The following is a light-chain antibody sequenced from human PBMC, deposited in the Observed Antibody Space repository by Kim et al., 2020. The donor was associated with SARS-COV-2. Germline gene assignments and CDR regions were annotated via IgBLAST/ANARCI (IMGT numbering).Light chain of an antibody. Sequence: AAVGDRVTITCRASQTIGSYLSWYQQKPGQAPKLLIYDASSLHSGVPSRFSGSRSGTDFTLTISSLRPEDFATYYCQQTDSIPRTFGQGTKVDIK. CDR2: DAS. CDR3: QQTDSIPRT. J-gene: IGKJ1*01. CDR1: QTIGSY. V-gene: IGKV1-39*01.